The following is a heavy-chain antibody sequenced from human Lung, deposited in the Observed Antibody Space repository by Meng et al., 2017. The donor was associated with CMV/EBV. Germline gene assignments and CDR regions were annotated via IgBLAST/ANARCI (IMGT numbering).Heavy chain of an antibody. Sequence: XXCKAXGYTFTGYYMHWVRQAPGQGLEWMGWINPNSGGTNYAQKFQGRVTMTRDTSISTAYMELSRLRSDDTAVYYCARELDLQLGYCSGGSCYGRGNWFDPWXQGTLVTVSS. V-gene: IGHV1-2*02. J-gene: IGHJ5*02. CDR1: GYTFTGYY. CDR3: ARELDLQLGYCSGGSCYGRGNWFDP. CDR2: INPNSGGT. D-gene: IGHD2-15*01.